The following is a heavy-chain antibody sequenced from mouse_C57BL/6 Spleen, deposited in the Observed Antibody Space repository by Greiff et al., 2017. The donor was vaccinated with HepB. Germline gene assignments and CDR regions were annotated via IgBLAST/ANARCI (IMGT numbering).Heavy chain of an antibody. Sequence: EVKLVESGGGLVKPGGSLKLSCAASGFTFSDYGMHWVRQAPEKGLEWVAYISSGSSTSYYADTVKGRFTISRDNAKNTLFLQMTSLRSEDTAMYYGARYDYYGSILGFAYWGQGTLVTVSA. CDR2: ISSGSSTS. J-gene: IGHJ3*01. V-gene: IGHV5-17*01. CDR3: ARYDYYGSILGFAY. CDR1: GFTFSDYG. D-gene: IGHD1-1*01.